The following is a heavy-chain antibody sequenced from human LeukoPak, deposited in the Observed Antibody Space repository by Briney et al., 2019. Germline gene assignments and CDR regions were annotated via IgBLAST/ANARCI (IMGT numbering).Heavy chain of an antibody. CDR1: GFTFSSYA. CDR2: ISGSGGST. Sequence: GGSLRLSCAASGFTFSSYAMSWVRQAPGKGLEWVSAISGSGGSTYYADSVKGRFTNSRGNSKNTLYLQMNSLRAEDTAVYYCAKDTYGDYYYGMDVWGQGTTVTVSS. V-gene: IGHV3-23*01. D-gene: IGHD4-17*01. CDR3: AKDTYGDYYYGMDV. J-gene: IGHJ6*02.